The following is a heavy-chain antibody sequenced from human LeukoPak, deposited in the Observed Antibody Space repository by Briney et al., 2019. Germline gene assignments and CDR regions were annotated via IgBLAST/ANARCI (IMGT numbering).Heavy chain of an antibody. Sequence: ASETLSLTCTVSGGSISSYYWSWIRQPPRKGLEWIGYVSYSGSTNYNPSLKSRVTISVDTSTNQFSLKLSSVTAADTAVYYCARNVGALRGFEYWRQGTLVTVSS. V-gene: IGHV4-59*01. D-gene: IGHD3-10*01. CDR1: GGSISSYY. CDR3: ARNVGALRGFEY. J-gene: IGHJ4*02. CDR2: VSYSGST.